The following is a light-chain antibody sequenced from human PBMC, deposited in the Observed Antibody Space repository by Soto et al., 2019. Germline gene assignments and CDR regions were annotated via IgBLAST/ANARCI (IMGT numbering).Light chain of an antibody. V-gene: IGKV3-11*01. CDR2: GAS. J-gene: IGKJ2*01. CDR1: QSVSSS. CDR3: QHRTNWEYT. Sequence: EIVLTQSPATLSLSPGERATLSCRASQSVSSSLAWYQQKPGQAPRLLIYGASKRAPGIPVRFSASGSGKYFNLTISSLEPEDFAVYSCQHRTNWEYTFGQGTKLEIK.